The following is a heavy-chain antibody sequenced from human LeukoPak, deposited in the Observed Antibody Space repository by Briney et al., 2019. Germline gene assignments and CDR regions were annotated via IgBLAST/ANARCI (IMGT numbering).Heavy chain of an antibody. CDR2: VHPSGRT. J-gene: IGHJ4*02. CDR1: GSSISTTNW. V-gene: IGHV4-4*02. Sequence: SETLSLTCGVSGSSISTTNWWTWVRQPPGEGLEWIGEVHPSGRTHYNPSLESRVTMSVDMSENHISLRLTSVTAADTAVYYCAREGGPYRPLDYSGQGTLVTVSS. CDR3: AREGGPYRPLDY.